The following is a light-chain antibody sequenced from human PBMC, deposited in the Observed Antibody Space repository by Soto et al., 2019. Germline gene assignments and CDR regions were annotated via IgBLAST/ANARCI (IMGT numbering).Light chain of an antibody. Sequence: EITLTQSPGTLSLSPGERATLSCRASQSVSDYLAWYQQKAGQPPRVLIYGASNRATDIPARFSGSGSGTDSTLTISRLEPEDSAVYYCQQRSKLPRTFGGGTRVEIK. J-gene: IGKJ4*01. CDR1: QSVSDY. CDR2: GAS. V-gene: IGKV3-11*01. CDR3: QQRSKLPRT.